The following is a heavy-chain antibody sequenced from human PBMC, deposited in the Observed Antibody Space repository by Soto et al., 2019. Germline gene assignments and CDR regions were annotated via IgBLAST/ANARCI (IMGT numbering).Heavy chain of an antibody. J-gene: IGHJ3*02. V-gene: IGHV4-31*03. CDR3: ARERINDYGEYGRGGDAFDI. CDR1: GGSISSGGYY. Sequence: SETLSLTCTVSGGSISSGGYYWSWIRQHPGKGLEWIGYIYYSGSTYYNPSLKSRVTISVDTSKNQFSLKLSSVTAADTAVYYCARERINDYGEYGRGGDAFDIWGQGTMVTVSS. CDR2: IYYSGST. D-gene: IGHD4-17*01.